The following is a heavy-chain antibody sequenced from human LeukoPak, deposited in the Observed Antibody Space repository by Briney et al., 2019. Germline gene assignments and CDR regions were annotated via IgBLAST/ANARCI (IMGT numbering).Heavy chain of an antibody. CDR3: ARVSKGSSAWGY. J-gene: IGHJ4*02. V-gene: IGHV3-21*04. D-gene: IGHD6-19*01. Sequence: PGGSLRLSCAASGFTFSSYSMNWVRQAPGKGLEWVSSISSSSSYIYYADSVKGRFTISRDNAKNSLYLQMNSLRVEDTAVYYCARVSKGSSAWGYWGQGTLVTVSS. CDR1: GFTFSSYS. CDR2: ISSSSSYI.